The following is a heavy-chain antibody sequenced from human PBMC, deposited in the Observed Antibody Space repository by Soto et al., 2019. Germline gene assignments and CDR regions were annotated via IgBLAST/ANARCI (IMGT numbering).Heavy chain of an antibody. D-gene: IGHD2-21*02. J-gene: IGHJ3*02. Sequence: GGSLRLSCAASGFTFSSYGMHWVRQAPGKGLEWVAVISYDGSNKYYADSVKGRFTISRDNSKNTLYLQMNSLRAEDTAVYYCAKDLFNVVVTAADAFDIWGQGTMVTVSS. CDR3: AKDLFNVVVTAADAFDI. CDR1: GFTFSSYG. V-gene: IGHV3-30*18. CDR2: ISYDGSNK.